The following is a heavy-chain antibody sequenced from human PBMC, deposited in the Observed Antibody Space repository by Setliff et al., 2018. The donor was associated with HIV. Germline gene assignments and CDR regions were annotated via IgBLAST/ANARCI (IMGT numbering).Heavy chain of an antibody. V-gene: IGHV4-38-2*02. CDR3: ARVVGADDAFAF. CDR1: GYSISSGYY. J-gene: IGHJ3*01. CDR2: ICHSGST. Sequence: SETLSLTCTVSGYSISSGYYWGWIRQPPGKGLEWIGSICHSGSTYYNPSLKSRVTISVDTSKNQFSLKLSSVTAADTAVYYCARVVGADDAFAFWGQGTMVTVSS. D-gene: IGHD1-26*01.